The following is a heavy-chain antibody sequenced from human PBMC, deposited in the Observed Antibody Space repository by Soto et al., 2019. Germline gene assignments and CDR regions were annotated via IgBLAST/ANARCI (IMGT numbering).Heavy chain of an antibody. D-gene: IGHD6-19*01. J-gene: IGHJ5*02. Sequence: ASVKVSCKASGFTFSSSAVQWVRQARGQGLEWIGWIVLGNGNTNYAQKFQERVTITRDMSTSTAYMEVRSLTFEDTAVYYCATRIGNIGWYWLDTWGQGTLVTVSS. CDR1: GFTFSSSA. V-gene: IGHV1-58*01. CDR3: ATRIGNIGWYWLDT. CDR2: IVLGNGNT.